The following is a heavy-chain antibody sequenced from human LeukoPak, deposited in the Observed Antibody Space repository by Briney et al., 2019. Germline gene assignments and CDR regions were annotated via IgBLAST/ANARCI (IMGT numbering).Heavy chain of an antibody. J-gene: IGHJ4*02. V-gene: IGHV4-39*01. CDR1: GGSISSRTYS. CDR3: ARIMTASFDY. CDR2: ISYSGST. Sequence: SETLSLTCTVSGGSISSRTYSWGWIRQPPGKGLEWIGGISYSGSTYYNPSLMSRVTISVDTSNNQFSLKLSSVTAADTAVFYCARIMTASFDYWGQGILVTVSS.